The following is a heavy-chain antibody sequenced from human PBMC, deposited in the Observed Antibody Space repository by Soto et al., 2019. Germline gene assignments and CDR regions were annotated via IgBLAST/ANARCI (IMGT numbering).Heavy chain of an antibody. Sequence: EVQLVESGGGLVKPGGSLRLSCAASGFTFSSYSMNWVRQAPGKGLEWVSSISSSSSYIYYADSVKGRFTISRDNAKNSLYLQMNSLRAEDTAVYYCARVGRCGGDCGDWGQGTLVTVSS. CDR2: ISSSSSYI. CDR1: GFTFSSYS. V-gene: IGHV3-21*01. CDR3: ARVGRCGGDCGD. J-gene: IGHJ4*02. D-gene: IGHD2-21*02.